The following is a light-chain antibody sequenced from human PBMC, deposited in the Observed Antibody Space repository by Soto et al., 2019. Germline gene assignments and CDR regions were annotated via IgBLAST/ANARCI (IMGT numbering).Light chain of an antibody. CDR1: QNIRSW. Sequence: DIQMTQSPSALSASVGDRVTITCRTSQNIRSWLAWYQQKPGKAPKLLIYKASTLESGVPSRFSGSGSGTEFTLSISSLQPDDFATYYCQQYHSYSWTFGQVTKVDIK. V-gene: IGKV1-5*03. CDR2: KAS. J-gene: IGKJ1*01. CDR3: QQYHSYSWT.